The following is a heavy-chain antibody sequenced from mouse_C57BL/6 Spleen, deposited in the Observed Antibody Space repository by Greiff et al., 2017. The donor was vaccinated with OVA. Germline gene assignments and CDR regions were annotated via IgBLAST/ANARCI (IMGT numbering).Heavy chain of an antibody. D-gene: IGHD1-1*01. J-gene: IGHJ2*01. CDR1: GYTFTSYW. CDR2: IDPSDSET. V-gene: IGHV1-52*01. CDR3: AIRPLYYYGSTYFDY. Sequence: VQLQQPGAELVRPGSSVKLSCKASGYTFTSYWMHWVKQRPIQGLEWIGNIDPSDSETHYNQKFKDKATLTVDKSSSTAYMQLSSLTAEDSAVYYCAIRPLYYYGSTYFDYWGQGTTLTVSS.